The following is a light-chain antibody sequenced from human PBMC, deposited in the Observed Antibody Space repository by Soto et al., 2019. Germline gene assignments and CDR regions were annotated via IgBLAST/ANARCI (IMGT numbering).Light chain of an antibody. Sequence: QAVVTQPASVSGSPGQSITISCTGTSNDIGGFNYVSWYQQHPGKAPKIMIFEVSHRPSGVSNRFSGSKSGNTASLTISGLLAEDEADYYCSSYASGTTLVLFGGGTKLTVL. CDR1: SNDIGGFNY. CDR2: EVS. CDR3: SSYASGTTLVL. V-gene: IGLV2-14*01. J-gene: IGLJ2*01.